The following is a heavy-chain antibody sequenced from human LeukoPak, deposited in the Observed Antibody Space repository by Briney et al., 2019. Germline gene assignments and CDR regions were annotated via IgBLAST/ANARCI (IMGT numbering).Heavy chain of an antibody. CDR1: GFTFGDYA. D-gene: IGHD3-10*01. CDR2: IRSKAYGGTT. CDR3: TRPFTPNSGSYFAFDI. V-gene: IGHV3-49*03. J-gene: IGHJ3*02. Sequence: GGSLRLSCTASGFTFGDYAMSWFRQAPGKGLEWVGFIRSKAYGGTTEYAASVKGRFTISRDDSKSIAYLQMNSLKTEDTAVYYCTRPFTPNSGSYFAFDIWGQGTMVTVSS.